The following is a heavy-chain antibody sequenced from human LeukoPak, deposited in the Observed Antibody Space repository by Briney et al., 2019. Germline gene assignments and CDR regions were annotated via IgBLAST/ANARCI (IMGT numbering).Heavy chain of an antibody. CDR2: ISYDGSNK. CDR1: GFTFSSYA. D-gene: IGHD3-16*01. CDR3: AKDRTSNWGSFDY. J-gene: IGHJ4*02. V-gene: IGHV3-30-3*01. Sequence: PGGSLRLSCAASGFTFSSYAMHWVRQAPGKGLEWVAVISYDGSNKYYADSVKGRFTISRDNSKNTLHLQMNSLRAEDTAVYYCAKDRTSNWGSFDYWGQGTLVTVSS.